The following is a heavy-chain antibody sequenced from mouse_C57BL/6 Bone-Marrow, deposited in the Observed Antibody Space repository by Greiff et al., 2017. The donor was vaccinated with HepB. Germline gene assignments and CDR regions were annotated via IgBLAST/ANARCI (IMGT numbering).Heavy chain of an antibody. CDR3: ARYGSSYENYFDY. Sequence: DVQLVESGPVLVKPGASVKMSCKASGYTFTDYYMNWVKQSHGKSLEWIGVINPYNGGTSYNQKFKGKATLTVDKSSSTAYMELNSLTSEDSAVYYCARYGSSYENYFDYWGQGTTLTVSS. CDR1: GYTFTDYY. V-gene: IGHV1-19*01. D-gene: IGHD1-1*01. CDR2: INPYNGGT. J-gene: IGHJ2*01.